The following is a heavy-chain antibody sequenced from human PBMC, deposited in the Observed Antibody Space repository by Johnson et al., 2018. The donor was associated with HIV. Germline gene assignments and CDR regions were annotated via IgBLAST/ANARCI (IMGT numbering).Heavy chain of an antibody. V-gene: IGHV3-20*04. CDR2: INWNGGST. J-gene: IGHJ3*02. D-gene: IGHD7-27*01. Sequence: VQLVESGGGLVQPGRSLRLSCTASGFTFDDYGMSWVRQAPGKGLEWVSGINWNGGSTGYADSVKGRFTISRDNAKNSLYLQMNSLRAEDTALYYCARAKLGTNDAFDIWGQGTMVTVSS. CDR1: GFTFDDYG. CDR3: ARAKLGTNDAFDI.